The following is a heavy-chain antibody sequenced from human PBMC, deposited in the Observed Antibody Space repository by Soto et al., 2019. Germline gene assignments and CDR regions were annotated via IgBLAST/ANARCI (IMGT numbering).Heavy chain of an antibody. Sequence: SETLSLTCTVSGGSISSSSYYWGWIRQPPGKGLEWIGSIYYSGSTYYNPSLKSRVTISVDTSKNQFSLKLSSVTAADTAVYYCARHPPPTVTTDYFDYWGQGTLVTVSS. CDR3: ARHPPPTVTTDYFDY. J-gene: IGHJ4*02. D-gene: IGHD4-17*01. CDR2: IYYSGST. V-gene: IGHV4-39*01. CDR1: GGSISSSSYY.